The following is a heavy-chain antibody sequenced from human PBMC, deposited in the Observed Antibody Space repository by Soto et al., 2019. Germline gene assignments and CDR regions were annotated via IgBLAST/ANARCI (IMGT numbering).Heavy chain of an antibody. J-gene: IGHJ3*02. V-gene: IGHV1-69*08. CDR2: IIPILGIA. CDR1: GGTFSSYT. CDR3: ARDSGAIVVVTEDAFEI. D-gene: IGHD2-21*02. Sequence: QVQLVQSGAEVKKPGSSVKVSCKASGGTFSSYTISWVRQAPGQGLEWMGRIIPILGIANDAQKFQGRVTIIADKSTSRAYMELSSLRSEDTAVYYCARDSGAIVVVTEDAFEIWGQGTMVTVSS.